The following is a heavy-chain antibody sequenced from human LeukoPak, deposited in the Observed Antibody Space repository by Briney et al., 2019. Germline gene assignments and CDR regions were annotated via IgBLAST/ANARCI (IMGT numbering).Heavy chain of an antibody. V-gene: IGHV4-59*01. CDR1: GATISSYY. D-gene: IGHD3-22*01. J-gene: IGHJ4*02. CDR3: ARVRGYYDSSGYDY. Sequence: SETLSLTCTVSGATISSYYWSWIRQPPGKGLEWIGYIYYSGSTNYNPALKSRVTISEDTSKNQISLKLSSVTAADTAVYYCARVRGYYDSSGYDYWGQGTLVTVSS. CDR2: IYYSGST.